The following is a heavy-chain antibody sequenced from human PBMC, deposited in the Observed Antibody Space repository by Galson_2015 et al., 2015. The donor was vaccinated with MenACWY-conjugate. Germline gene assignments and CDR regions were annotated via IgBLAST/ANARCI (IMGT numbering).Heavy chain of an antibody. CDR1: GLIFSNAW. CDR3: ITRYCSGTSCPA. V-gene: IGHV3-15*01. Sequence: LRLSCAASGLIFSNAWMSWVRQAPGKGLEWVGRIKSKTDGGTTDYAAPVKGRFTISRDDSKNTLFLQMNSLKTEDTAVYYCITRYCSGTSCPAWGQGTLVTVSS. CDR2: IKSKTDGGTT. D-gene: IGHD2-2*01. J-gene: IGHJ5*02.